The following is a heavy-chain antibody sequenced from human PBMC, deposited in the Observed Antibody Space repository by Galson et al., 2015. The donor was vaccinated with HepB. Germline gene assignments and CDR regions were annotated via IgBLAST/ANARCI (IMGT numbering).Heavy chain of an antibody. CDR1: GYTFTRYD. V-gene: IGHV1-8*01. J-gene: IGHJ6*03. Sequence: SVKVSCKASGYTFTRYDINWVRQATGQGLEWMGWMNPNSGNTGYAQKFQGRVTMTRNTSISTAYMELSSLRSEDTAVYYCARVRGRYFDWLLYTYYYYYMDVWGKGTTVTVSS. CDR3: ARVRGRYFDWLLYTYYYYYMDV. CDR2: MNPNSGNT. D-gene: IGHD3-9*01.